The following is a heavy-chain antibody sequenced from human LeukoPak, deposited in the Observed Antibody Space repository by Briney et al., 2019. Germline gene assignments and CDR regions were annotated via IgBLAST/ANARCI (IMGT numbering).Heavy chain of an antibody. J-gene: IGHJ6*02. CDR2: I. D-gene: IGHD3-22*01. CDR3: AREYYYDSSGYLHEPTNYYYYYGMDV. Sequence: IXXADSVKRRFTISRDNAKNSLYLQMNSLRAEDTAVYYCAREYYYDSSGYLHEPTNYYYYYGMDVWGQGTTVTVSS. V-gene: IGHV3-21*01.